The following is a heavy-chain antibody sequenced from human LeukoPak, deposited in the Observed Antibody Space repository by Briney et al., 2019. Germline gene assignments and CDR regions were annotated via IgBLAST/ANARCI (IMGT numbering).Heavy chain of an antibody. CDR3: ATSAARAIES. Sequence: GGSLRLSCAASGFTFSSYWMSWVRQAPGKGLECVANIKQDGSEKYYVDSVRGRFTLSRDNAKNSLYLQMNSLRVEDTAVYYCATSAARAIESWGQGTLVTVTS. J-gene: IGHJ4*02. CDR2: IKQDGSEK. CDR1: GFTFSSYW. V-gene: IGHV3-7*01. D-gene: IGHD6-25*01.